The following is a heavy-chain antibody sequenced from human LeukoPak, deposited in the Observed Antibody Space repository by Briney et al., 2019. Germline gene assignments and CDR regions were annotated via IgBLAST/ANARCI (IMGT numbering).Heavy chain of an antibody. CDR1: GFTVSSNY. D-gene: IGHD5-18*01. V-gene: IGHV3-66*04. CDR3: ARPSGYSYGPYGMDV. Sequence: GGSLRLSCAASGFTVSSNYMSWVRRAPGKGLEWVSVIYSGGSTYYADSVKGRFTISRGNSKNTLYLQMNSLRAEDTAVYYCARPSGYSYGPYGMDVWGQGTTVTVSS. CDR2: IYSGGST. J-gene: IGHJ6*02.